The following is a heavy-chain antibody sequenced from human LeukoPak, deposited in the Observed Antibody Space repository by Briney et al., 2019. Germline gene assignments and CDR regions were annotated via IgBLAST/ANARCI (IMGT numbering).Heavy chain of an antibody. CDR1: GYSISSGYY. CDR3: ARHRTAAAGTFPFDY. CDR2: IDHSGST. J-gene: IGHJ4*02. D-gene: IGHD6-13*01. V-gene: IGHV4-38-2*02. Sequence: SETLSLTCTVSGYSISSGYYWGWIRQPPGKGLEWTASIDHSGSTYYNPSLKSRITTSPDTSKNQFSLKLRSVTAADTAVYYCARHRTAAAGTFPFDYWGQGTLVTVSS.